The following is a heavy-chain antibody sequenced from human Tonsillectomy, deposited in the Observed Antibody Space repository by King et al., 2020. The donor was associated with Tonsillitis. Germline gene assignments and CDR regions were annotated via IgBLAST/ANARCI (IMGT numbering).Heavy chain of an antibody. J-gene: IGHJ3*02. CDR2: IYYSGST. CDR1: GGSITSYY. CDR3: ASFWLDTGTCDYDSDTYPNDAIDS. V-gene: IGHV4-59*08. Sequence: VQLQESGPGLVKPSETLSLTCTVSGGSITSYYWSWIRQPPGKGLEWIGYIYYSGSTNYNPSLTSRVTISIDTSKNQFSLKLSSVTAADTAVYYCASFWLDTGTCDYDSDTYPNDAIDSWGQGTMVTVSS. D-gene: IGHD3-22*01.